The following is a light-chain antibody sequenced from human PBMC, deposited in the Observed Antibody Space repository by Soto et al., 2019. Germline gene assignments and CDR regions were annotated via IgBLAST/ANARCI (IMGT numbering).Light chain of an antibody. CDR3: QQYNNWPPLT. CDR2: GAS. Sequence: EIVMTKSPATLSVSPGERATLSCRASQSVSSNLAWYQQKPGQAPRLLIYGASTRATGIPARFSGSGSGTEFTLTISSLQSEDFAVYYCQQYNNWPPLTFGGGTQVEIK. V-gene: IGKV3-15*01. CDR1: QSVSSN. J-gene: IGKJ4*01.